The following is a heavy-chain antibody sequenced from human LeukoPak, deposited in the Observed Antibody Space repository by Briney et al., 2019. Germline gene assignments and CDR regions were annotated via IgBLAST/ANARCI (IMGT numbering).Heavy chain of an antibody. CDR1: GGSISSGGYY. J-gene: IGHJ4*02. D-gene: IGHD5-18*01. CDR2: IYYSGST. CDR3: ARGWLGYSYGPYYFNY. V-gene: IGHV4-31*03. Sequence: SETLSLTCTVSGGSISSGGYYWSWIRQHPGKGLEWIGYIYYSGSTYYNPSLKSRVTISVDTSKNQFSLKLSSVTAADTAVYYCARGWLGYSYGPYYFNYWGQGTLVTVSS.